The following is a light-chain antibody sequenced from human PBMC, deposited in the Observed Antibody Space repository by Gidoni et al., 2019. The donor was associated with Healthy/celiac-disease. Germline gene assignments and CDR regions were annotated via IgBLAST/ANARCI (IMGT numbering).Light chain of an antibody. V-gene: IGKV1-17*01. CDR2: AAA. CDR1: QGIRTA. J-gene: IGKJ1*01. Sequence: DIQMTPSPSSLSASVGDRVTITCRASQGIRTALGWYQQKPGKAPKRLIYAAASLQSGVPSRVSGSGSGTEFTLTISSMQPEDFATYYCLQHNSYPPWTFGQGTKVEIK. CDR3: LQHNSYPPWT.